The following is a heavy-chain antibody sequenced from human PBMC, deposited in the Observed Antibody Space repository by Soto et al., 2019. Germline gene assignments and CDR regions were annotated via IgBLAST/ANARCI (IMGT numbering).Heavy chain of an antibody. CDR3: ASSIVARPMYYYYYMDV. CDR1: GGSFSGYY. Sequence: SETLSLTCAVYGGSFSGYYWSWIRQPPGKGLEWIGEINHSGSTNYNPSLKSRVTISVDTSKNQFSLKLSSVTAADTAVYYCASSIVARPMYYYYYMDVWGKGTTVTVSS. V-gene: IGHV4-34*01. J-gene: IGHJ6*03. D-gene: IGHD6-6*01. CDR2: INHSGST.